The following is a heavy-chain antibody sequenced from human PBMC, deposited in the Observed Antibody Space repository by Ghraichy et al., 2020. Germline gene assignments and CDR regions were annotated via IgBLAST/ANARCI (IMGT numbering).Heavy chain of an antibody. D-gene: IGHD2-21*01. Sequence: GGSLRLSCSASGFSFSRSGMHWVRQAPGKGLEWVAFIRYDGSDKYYADSVKGRFTISRDNSKNTLYFQMTSLRAEDTAVYYRVKPDYCGGDCYSRGAFDIWGQGTMVTVSS. V-gene: IGHV3-30*02. J-gene: IGHJ3*02. CDR3: VKPDYCGGDCYSRGAFDI. CDR2: IRYDGSDK. CDR1: GFSFSRSG.